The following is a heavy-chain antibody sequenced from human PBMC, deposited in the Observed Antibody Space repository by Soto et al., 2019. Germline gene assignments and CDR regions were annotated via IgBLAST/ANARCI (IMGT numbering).Heavy chain of an antibody. J-gene: IGHJ4*02. CDR2: IIQDGRAI. CDR1: GFSSSDYW. V-gene: IGHV3-7*03. CDR3: ARGGELSLLPLDY. D-gene: IGHD2-15*01. Sequence: LRLSCAASGFSSSDYWMSWVRQAPGRGLEWVAHIIQDGRAIYYVDSVRGRFTISRDSAGNSVFLEMHRLRVEDTAVYYCARGGELSLLPLDYWGLGTLVTVSS.